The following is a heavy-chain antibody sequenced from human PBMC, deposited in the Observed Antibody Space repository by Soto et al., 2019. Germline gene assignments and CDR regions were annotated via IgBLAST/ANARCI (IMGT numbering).Heavy chain of an antibody. Sequence: GGSLRLSCAASGFTFSSYAMSWVRQAPGKGLEWVSAISGSGGSTYYADSVKGRFTISRDNAKNSLYLQMNSLRAEDTAVYYCARRGLSSIAALRVWGKGTTVTVSS. J-gene: IGHJ6*04. CDR1: GFTFSSYA. CDR3: ARRGLSSIAALRV. V-gene: IGHV3-23*01. D-gene: IGHD6-6*01. CDR2: ISGSGGST.